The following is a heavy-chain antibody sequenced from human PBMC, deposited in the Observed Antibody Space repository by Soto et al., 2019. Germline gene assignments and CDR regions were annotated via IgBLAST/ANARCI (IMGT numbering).Heavy chain of an antibody. Sequence: SVKVSCKVSGSRFSNYVISWVRQAPGHGLEWLGRIIPIFNSTKYAQSFQGRVTITADKSTSTASLELSSLRSDNTAVYYCAREGRGKKAGYNGLVSLGYWGQGTLVTVSS. CDR3: AREGRGKKAGYNGLVSLGY. V-gene: IGHV1-69*06. CDR1: GSRFSNYV. J-gene: IGHJ4*02. CDR2: IIPIFNST. D-gene: IGHD1-20*01.